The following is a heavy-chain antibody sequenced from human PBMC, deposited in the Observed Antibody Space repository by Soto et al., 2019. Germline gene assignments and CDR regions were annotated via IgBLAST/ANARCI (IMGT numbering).Heavy chain of an antibody. D-gene: IGHD2-15*01. CDR3: AGSAPLVHYYYGMDV. Sequence: GGSLRLSCAASGFTFDDYAMHWVRQAPGKGLEWVSGISWNSGSIGYADSVKGRFTISRDNAKNSLYLQMNSLRAEDTALYYCAGSAPLVHYYYGMDVWGQGTTVTVSS. V-gene: IGHV3-9*01. CDR1: GFTFDDYA. CDR2: ISWNSGSI. J-gene: IGHJ6*02.